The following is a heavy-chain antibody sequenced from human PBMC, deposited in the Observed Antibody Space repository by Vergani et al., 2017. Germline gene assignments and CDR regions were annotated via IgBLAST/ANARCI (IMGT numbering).Heavy chain of an antibody. CDR1: GDSFSNYP. CDR3: AREEYSYGPLDY. V-gene: IGHV1-69*15. D-gene: IGHD5-18*01. CDR2: IIPTFGTT. J-gene: IGHJ4*02. Sequence: QVQLVQSGAEVKKPGSSVKVSCKTSGDSFSNYPINWARQAPGQGLEWMGRIIPTFGTTNYAQNFQGRVTITADEFTNTAYMEVSSLRSEDTALYYCAREEYSYGPLDYWGQGTLVTVSS.